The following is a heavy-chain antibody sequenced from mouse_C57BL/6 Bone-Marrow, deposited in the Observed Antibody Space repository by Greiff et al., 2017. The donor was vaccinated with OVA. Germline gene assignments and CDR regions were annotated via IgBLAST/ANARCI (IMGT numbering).Heavy chain of an antibody. Sequence: QVQLKQPGAELVMPGASVKLSCKASGYTFTSYWMHWVKQRPGQGLEWIGEIDPSDSYTNYNQKFKGKSTLTVDKSSSTAYMQLSSLTSEDSAVYFCARDGPWFAYWGQGTLVTVSA. J-gene: IGHJ3*01. D-gene: IGHD2-3*01. CDR3: ARDGPWFAY. CDR1: GYTFTSYW. CDR2: IDPSDSYT. V-gene: IGHV1-69*01.